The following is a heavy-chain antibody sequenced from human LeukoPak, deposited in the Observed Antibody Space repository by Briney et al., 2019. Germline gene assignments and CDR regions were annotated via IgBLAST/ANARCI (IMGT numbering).Heavy chain of an antibody. CDR1: GYTFTKYL. D-gene: IGHD2-21*01. CDR3: ARPSYCVADNCGYWLDP. J-gene: IGHJ5*02. CDR2: INPQGDIT. V-gene: IGHV1-46*01. Sequence: ASVKVSCKTSGYTFTKYLIHWVRQAPGQGLEWMGTINPQGDITNYAQRFQGRITLTEDASTSTVYMELSSLTSEDTAVYYCARPSYCVADNCGYWLDPWGPGTLVTVSS.